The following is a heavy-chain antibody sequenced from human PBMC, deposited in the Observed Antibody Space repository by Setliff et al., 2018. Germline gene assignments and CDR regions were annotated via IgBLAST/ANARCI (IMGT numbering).Heavy chain of an antibody. V-gene: IGHV3-7*01. D-gene: IGHD3-22*01. CDR1: GFTFSNAW. CDR3: VRDGADNYDAFDN. J-gene: IGHJ3*02. CDR2: IKQGGSTK. Sequence: GGSLRLSCAASGFTFSNAWMSWVRQAPGKGLEWVAVIKQGGSTKYYLDSVKGRFIISRDNAKRSLYLQMNGLRADDTGVYYCVRDGADNYDAFDNWGQGTLVTVSS.